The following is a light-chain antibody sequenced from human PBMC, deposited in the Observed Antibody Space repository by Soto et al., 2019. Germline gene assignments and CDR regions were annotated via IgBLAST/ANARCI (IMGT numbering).Light chain of an antibody. CDR3: QAYESRPGPYV. V-gene: IGLV1-40*01. J-gene: IGLJ1*01. CDR1: SSNIGAGYD. Sequence: QSALTQPPSVSGAPGQRVTISCTGSSSNIGAGYDVHWYQQLPGTAPKLLISRNTNRPSGVPDRFSGSKSATSASLAITGLQAGGEGDYYWQAYESRPGPYVFGTGNKVTVL. CDR2: RNT.